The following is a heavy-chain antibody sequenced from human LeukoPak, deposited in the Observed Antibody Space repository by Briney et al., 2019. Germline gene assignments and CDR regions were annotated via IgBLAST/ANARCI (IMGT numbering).Heavy chain of an antibody. J-gene: IGHJ4*02. D-gene: IGHD5-12*01. CDR2: ISYDGTYK. V-gene: IGHV3-30*03. CDR1: GFTFSSYG. Sequence: PGGSLRLSCAASGFTFSSYGIYWVRQAPGKGLEWVAIISYDGTYKYYADSVKGRFTISRDNSKNTLYLQMGSLRAEDMAVFYCARDEGYSGYGDYWGQGTLVTVSS. CDR3: ARDEGYSGYGDY.